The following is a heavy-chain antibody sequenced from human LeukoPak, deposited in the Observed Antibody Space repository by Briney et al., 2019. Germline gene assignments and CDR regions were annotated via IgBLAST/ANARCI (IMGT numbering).Heavy chain of an antibody. V-gene: IGHV4-34*01. J-gene: IGHJ6*02. Sequence: SETLSLTCAVYGGSFSGYYWSWIRQPPGKGLEWIGEINHSGSTNYNPSLKSRVTISVDTSKNQFSLKLSSVTAADTAVHYCARGFIVVVPAAMSYYYGIDVWGQGTTVTVSS. D-gene: IGHD2-2*01. CDR2: INHSGST. CDR3: ARGFIVVVPAAMSYYYGIDV. CDR1: GGSFSGYY.